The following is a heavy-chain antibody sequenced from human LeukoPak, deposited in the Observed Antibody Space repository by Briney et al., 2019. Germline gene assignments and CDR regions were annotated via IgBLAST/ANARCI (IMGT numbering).Heavy chain of an antibody. V-gene: IGHV3-7*01. CDR2: IKQDGSEK. D-gene: IGHD6-13*01. CDR3: ARDKTRSSLLTGNDY. Sequence: GGSLRLSCAASGFTFSSYWMSWVRQAPGKGLEWVANIKQDGSEKYYVDSVKGRFTISRDNAKNSLYLQMNSLRAEDTAVYYCARDKTRSSLLTGNDYWGQGTLVTVSS. J-gene: IGHJ4*02. CDR1: GFTFSSYW.